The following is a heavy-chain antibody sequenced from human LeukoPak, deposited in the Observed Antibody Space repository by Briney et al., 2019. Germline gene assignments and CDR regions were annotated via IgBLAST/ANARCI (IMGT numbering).Heavy chain of an antibody. D-gene: IGHD3-10*01. CDR2: INTGNGNT. CDR1: GYTFTSYT. V-gene: IGHV1-3*03. Sequence: ASVKVSCKASGYTFTSYTLHWVRQAPGQRLEWMVWINTGNGNTKYSQEFQGRVTITRDTSASTAYMELSSLRSEDMTVYYCARGAKFRSYGSGTYYTSLPFDPWGQGTLVTVSS. CDR3: ARGAKFRSYGSGTYYTSLPFDP. J-gene: IGHJ5*02.